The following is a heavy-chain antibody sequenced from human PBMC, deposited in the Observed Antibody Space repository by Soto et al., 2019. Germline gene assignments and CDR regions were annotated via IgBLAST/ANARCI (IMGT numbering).Heavy chain of an antibody. CDR3: LRDIFGVVIFDS. Sequence: GGSMRLSCSASGFSFSDSAMHWVRQAPGKRLEYVSAISTNGRSTYYADSVKGRFTISRDNSKNTVHLQMSSLRAEDTAVYYCLRDIFGVVIFDSWGQGTPVTVSS. CDR1: GFSFSDSA. CDR2: ISTNGRST. D-gene: IGHD3-3*01. V-gene: IGHV3-64D*06. J-gene: IGHJ4*02.